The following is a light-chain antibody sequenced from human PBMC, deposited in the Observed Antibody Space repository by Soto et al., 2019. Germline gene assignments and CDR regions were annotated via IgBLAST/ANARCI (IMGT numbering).Light chain of an antibody. CDR3: QQSSSTPQT. J-gene: IGKJ4*01. Sequence: DIQMTQSPACVSASVGDRVTITCRASQSISSYLSWYQQKPGKAPKLLINVASTLQSGVPSRFSGSGSGTDFTLAISSLQPEDFATYYCQQSSSTPQTFGGGTRVEIK. CDR2: VAS. V-gene: IGKV1-39*01. CDR1: QSISSY.